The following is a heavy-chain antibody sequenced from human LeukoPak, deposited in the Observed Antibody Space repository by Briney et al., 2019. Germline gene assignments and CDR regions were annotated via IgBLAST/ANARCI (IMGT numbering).Heavy chain of an antibody. CDR1: GYTFTNYA. CDR2: ITTNTGDP. Sequence: ASVKVSCKASGYTFTNYAVNWVRQAPGQGLEWMGWITTNTGDPTYAQGFTGRFVFSLDTSASTTYLQISSLKADDTAVYYCARDGAKLDYWGQGTLVTVSS. J-gene: IGHJ4*02. V-gene: IGHV7-4-1*02. CDR3: ARDGAKLDY.